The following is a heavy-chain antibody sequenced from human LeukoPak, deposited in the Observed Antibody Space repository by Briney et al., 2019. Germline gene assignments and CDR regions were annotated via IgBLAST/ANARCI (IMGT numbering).Heavy chain of an antibody. CDR2: IYYSGST. Sequence: SETLSLTCTVSGGSISSYYWSWIRQPPGKGLEWIGYIYYSGSTNYNPSLKSRVTISVDTSKNQFSLKLSSVTAADTAVYYCARRGTRYSSGWLFDYWGQGTLVTVSS. CDR3: ARRGTRYSSGWLFDY. J-gene: IGHJ4*02. D-gene: IGHD6-19*01. CDR1: GGSISSYY. V-gene: IGHV4-59*08.